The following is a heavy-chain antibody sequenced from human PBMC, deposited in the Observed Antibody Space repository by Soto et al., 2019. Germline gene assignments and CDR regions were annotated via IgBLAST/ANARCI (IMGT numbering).Heavy chain of an antibody. V-gene: IGHV4-31*03. CDR3: ARGLSVTLFDN. J-gene: IGHJ4*02. CDR1: GGSISTGGYY. D-gene: IGHD4-17*01. CDR2: IYYSGST. Sequence: QVQLQESGPELVKPSQTLSLTCTVSGGSISTGGYYWTWIRQHPGKGLEWIGYIYYSGSTYYNPSLKSRVTISVDTSKNQFSLKLSSVTAADTAVYYCARGLSVTLFDNWGQGTLVTVSS.